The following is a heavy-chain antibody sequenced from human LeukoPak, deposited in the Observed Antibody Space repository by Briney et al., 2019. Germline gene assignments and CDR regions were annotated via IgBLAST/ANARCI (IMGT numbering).Heavy chain of an antibody. CDR2: IYYSGRT. V-gene: IGHV4-31*03. J-gene: IGHJ6*02. D-gene: IGHD3-9*01. Sequence: SQTLSLTCTVSGGSISDYDYYWGWIRQHPGKGLEWIGYIYYSGRTYYNPSLKTRVIISVDTSKRQFSLKLSSVTVADTAVYHCARSLATGYEEPYYYGMDVWGQGTTVTVSS. CDR1: GGSISDYDYY. CDR3: ARSLATGYEEPYYYGMDV.